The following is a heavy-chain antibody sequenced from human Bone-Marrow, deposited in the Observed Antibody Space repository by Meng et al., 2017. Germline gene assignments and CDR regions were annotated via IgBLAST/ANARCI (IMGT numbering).Heavy chain of an antibody. CDR3: ARDYGGSYYFGVPSNYYYYGMDV. J-gene: IGHJ6*02. CDR2: IYYSGST. D-gene: IGHD1-26*01. V-gene: IGHV4-39*07. CDR1: GGSISSSSYY. Sequence: SETLSLTCTVSGGSISSSSYYWGWIRQPPGKGLEWIGSIYYSGSTYYNPSLKSRVTISVDTSKNQFSLKLSSVTAADTAVYYCARDYGGSYYFGVPSNYYYYGMDVWGQGTTVTVSS.